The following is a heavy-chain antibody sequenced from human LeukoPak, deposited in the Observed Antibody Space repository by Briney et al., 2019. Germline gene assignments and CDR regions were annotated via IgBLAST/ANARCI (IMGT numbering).Heavy chain of an antibody. D-gene: IGHD3-22*01. CDR1: GFTFSAYP. Sequence: GGSLRLSCVASGFTFSAYPMSWVRQAPGKGLEWVSAISGSGGSTNYADSVKGRVTVSRDNSKSTLYLQMNSLRAEDTAVYYCAKSSYYDSSGYYREYYFDYWGQGTLVTVSS. V-gene: IGHV3-23*01. CDR3: AKSSYYDSSGYYREYYFDY. J-gene: IGHJ4*02. CDR2: ISGSGGST.